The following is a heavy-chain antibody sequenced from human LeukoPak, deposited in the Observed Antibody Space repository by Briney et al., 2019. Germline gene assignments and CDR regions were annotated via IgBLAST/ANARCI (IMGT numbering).Heavy chain of an antibody. CDR2: ITSTGSPR. Sequence: GGSLRLSCAASGFTFNKCGLNWVRQAPGKGLEWVAFITSTGSPRYYADSVKGRFTISRDNANNSLYLQMNTLRAEDTAVYYCARVPGAVYYDYMDVWGKGTTVTVSS. V-gene: IGHV3-48*01. CDR3: ARVPGAVYYDYMDV. CDR1: GFTFNKCG. D-gene: IGHD6-19*01. J-gene: IGHJ6*03.